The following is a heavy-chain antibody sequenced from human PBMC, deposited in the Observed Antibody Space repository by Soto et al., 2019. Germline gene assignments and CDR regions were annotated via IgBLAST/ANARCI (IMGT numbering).Heavy chain of an antibody. CDR1: GFTVSSNY. CDR2: IYSGGST. J-gene: IGHJ6*02. CDR3: TSSVVKDYYYGMDV. V-gene: IGHV3-53*01. D-gene: IGHD3-22*01. Sequence: EVQLVESGGGLIQPGGSLRLSCAASGFTVSSNYMSWVRQAPGKGLEWVSVIYSGGSTYYADSVKGRFTISRDNSKNTLYLQMNSLRAEDTAVYYCTSSVVKDYYYGMDVWGQGTTVTVSS.